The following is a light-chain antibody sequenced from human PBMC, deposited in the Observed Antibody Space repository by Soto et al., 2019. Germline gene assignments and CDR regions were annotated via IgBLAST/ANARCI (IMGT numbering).Light chain of an antibody. CDR2: GAS. CDR1: QSVSSSY. V-gene: IGKV3-20*01. J-gene: IGKJ4*01. CDR3: QQYGSSPPT. Sequence: EIVWTQSPGTLYLSPGERATLSCRASQSVSSSYLAWYQQKPGQAPRLLIYGASSRATGIPDRFSGSGSGTDFTLTISRLEPEDFAVYSCQQYGSSPPTFRGGTKEDI.